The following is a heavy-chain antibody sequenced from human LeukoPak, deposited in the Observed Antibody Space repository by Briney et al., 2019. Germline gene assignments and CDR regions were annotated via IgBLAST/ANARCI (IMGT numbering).Heavy chain of an antibody. V-gene: IGHV3-23*01. CDR2: ISGSGGST. CDR3: AKALYGSGSYYSPPFDY. D-gene: IGHD3-10*01. J-gene: IGHJ4*02. CDR1: GFTFSSYG. Sequence: GGSLRLSCAASGFTFSSYGMSWVRQAPGKGLEWVSAISGSGGSTYYAASVKGRFTISGHNSKNTLYLQMNSLRAEDTAVYYCAKALYGSGSYYSPPFDYWGQGTLVTVPS.